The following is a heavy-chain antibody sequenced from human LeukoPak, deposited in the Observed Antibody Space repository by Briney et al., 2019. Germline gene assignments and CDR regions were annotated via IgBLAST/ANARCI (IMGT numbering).Heavy chain of an antibody. J-gene: IGHJ6*02. CDR3: ARGWDTGYGYYGMDV. CDR2: IYDSGTT. V-gene: IGHV4-59*01. D-gene: IGHD5-18*01. CDR1: GGSFSGYY. Sequence: PSETLSLTCAVYGGSFSGYYWSWIRQSPGKGLEWIGYIYDSGTTNYNPSLKSRVLMSVDTSKTQVSLKVRSVTAADTAVYYCARGWDTGYGYYGMDVWGQGTTVTVSS.